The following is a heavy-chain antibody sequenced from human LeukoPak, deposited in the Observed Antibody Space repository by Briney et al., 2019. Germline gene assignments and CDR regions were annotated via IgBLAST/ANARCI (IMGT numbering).Heavy chain of an antibody. CDR2: INHSGGT. Sequence: SETLSLTCAVYGGSFSGYYWSWIRQPPGKGLEWIGEINHSGGTNYNPSLKSRVTISVDTSKNQFSLKLSSVTAADTAVYYCARGRGYSYAYDYWGQGTLVTVSS. CDR3: ARGRGYSYAYDY. V-gene: IGHV4-34*01. D-gene: IGHD5-18*01. CDR1: GGSFSGYY. J-gene: IGHJ4*02.